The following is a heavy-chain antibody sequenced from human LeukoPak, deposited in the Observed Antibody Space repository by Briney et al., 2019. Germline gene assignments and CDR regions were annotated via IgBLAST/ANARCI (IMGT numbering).Heavy chain of an antibody. J-gene: IGHJ5*02. CDR3: ARDNGDYWFDP. Sequence: SETLSLTCTVSGGSISSSSYYWGWICQPPGKGLEWIASIYYSGSTYCNPSLRSRVTISINTSKNQFSLRLSSVTAADMAVYYCARDNGDYWFDPWGQGTLVTVSS. CDR2: IYYSGST. V-gene: IGHV4-39*07. CDR1: GGSISSSSYY. D-gene: IGHD4-17*01.